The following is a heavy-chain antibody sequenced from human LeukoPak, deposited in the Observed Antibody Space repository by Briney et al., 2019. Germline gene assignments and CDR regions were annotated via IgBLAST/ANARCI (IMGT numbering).Heavy chain of an antibody. CDR2: ISAYNGNT. Sequence: ASVKVSCKASGYTFTSYGISWVRQAPGQGLEWMGWISAYNGNTNYAQKLQGRVTMTTDTSTSTAYMELRSLRSDDTAVYYCARDTLGDYNEWCFDLWGRGTLVTVSS. CDR1: GYTFTSYG. J-gene: IGHJ2*01. D-gene: IGHD4-17*01. CDR3: ARDTLGDYNEWCFDL. V-gene: IGHV1-18*01.